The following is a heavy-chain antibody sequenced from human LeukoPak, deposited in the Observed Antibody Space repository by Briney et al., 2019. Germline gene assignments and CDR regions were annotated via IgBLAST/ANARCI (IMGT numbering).Heavy chain of an antibody. D-gene: IGHD3-22*01. J-gene: IGHJ4*02. V-gene: IGHV4-59*08. CDR3: ASGGGSSGPFDY. CDR1: GGSISGYY. Sequence: SETLSLTCTVSGGSISGYYWSWIRQPPGKGLEWIGYIYYSGSTDYNPSLKSRVTISVDTSKNQFSLKLSSVTAADTAVYYCASGGGSSGPFDYWGQGTLVAVSS. CDR2: IYYSGST.